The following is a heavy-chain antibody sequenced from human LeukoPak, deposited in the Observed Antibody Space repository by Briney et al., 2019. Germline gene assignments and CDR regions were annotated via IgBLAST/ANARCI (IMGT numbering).Heavy chain of an antibody. CDR1: GSTFSSYS. V-gene: IGHV3-21*01. CDR3: ARDLTDFWSGYWSY. Sequence: GGSLRLSCAASGSTFSSYSMNWVRQAPGKGLEWVSSISSSSSYIYYADSVKGRFTISRDNAKNSLYLQMNSLRAEDTAVYYCARDLTDFWSGYWSYWGQRTLVTVSS. D-gene: IGHD3-3*01. CDR2: ISSSSSYI. J-gene: IGHJ4*02.